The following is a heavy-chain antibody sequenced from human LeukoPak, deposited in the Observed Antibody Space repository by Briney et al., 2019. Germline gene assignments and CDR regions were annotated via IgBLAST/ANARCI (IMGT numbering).Heavy chain of an antibody. J-gene: IGHJ4*02. V-gene: IGHV3-30*03. D-gene: IGHD3-10*01. CDR3: TTARGSGPLYYFAD. Sequence: GGSLRLSCAASGFRFSTFGMHWVRQAPGKGLEWVAVISYDGSDKYYSDSVKGRFTVSRDNSKNTLYLQMNSLRAEDTAVYYCTTARGSGPLYYFADWGQGSLVTVSS. CDR2: ISYDGSDK. CDR1: GFRFSTFG.